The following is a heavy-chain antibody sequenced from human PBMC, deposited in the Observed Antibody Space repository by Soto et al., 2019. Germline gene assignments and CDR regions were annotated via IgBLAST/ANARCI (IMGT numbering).Heavy chain of an antibody. CDR1: GYSFSNYR. D-gene: IGHD2-15*01. J-gene: IGHJ5*02. CDR2: IYPDDSDT. CDR3: ARHAVVVVAADYGPGWSDT. V-gene: IGHV5-51*01. Sequence: XESLKISCKGSGYSFSNYRIGWVRQMPGKGLEWMGIIYPDDSDTRYSPSFQGQVTISADKSVSTAYLQWRSLKASDTAMYYCARHAVVVVAADYGPGWSDTWGQGTQVTSPQ.